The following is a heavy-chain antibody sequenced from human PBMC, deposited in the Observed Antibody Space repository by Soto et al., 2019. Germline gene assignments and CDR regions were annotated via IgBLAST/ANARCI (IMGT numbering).Heavy chain of an antibody. J-gene: IGHJ1*01. V-gene: IGHV1-18*01. CDR1: GYTFTTYG. Sequence: QVQLVQAGAEVKKPGASVKVSCKASGYTFTTYGISWVRQAPGQGLEWMGWISAYNGDTNYAQKFQGRVTMTTDTSTRTGYMEVRSLRSDDTAVYYCARDALGHVEYWGQCTLVGVSS. CDR2: ISAYNGDT. D-gene: IGHD6-6*01. CDR3: ARDALGHVEY.